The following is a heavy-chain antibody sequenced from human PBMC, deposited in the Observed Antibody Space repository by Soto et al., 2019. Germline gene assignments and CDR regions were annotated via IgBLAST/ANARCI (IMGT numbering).Heavy chain of an antibody. CDR2: IIPIFGTA. D-gene: IGHD1-26*01. CDR3: ERRGSYPRDDY. CDR1: GGTFSSYA. V-gene: IGHV1-69*01. Sequence: QVQLVQSGAEVKKPGSSVKVSCKASGGTFSSYAISWVRQAPGQGLEWMGGIIPIFGTANYAQKFQGRVTITGDESTSTAYTELSSLRSEDRGVYYCERRGSYPRDDYWGQGTLGPGSS. J-gene: IGHJ4*02.